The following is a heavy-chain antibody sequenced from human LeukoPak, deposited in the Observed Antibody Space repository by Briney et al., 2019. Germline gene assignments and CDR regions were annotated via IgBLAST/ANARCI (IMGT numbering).Heavy chain of an antibody. J-gene: IGHJ4*02. CDR1: GGSISSGDYY. CDR2: IYYSGST. CDR3: ARASMITFGGVIVLDY. Sequence: SETLSLTCTVSGGSISSGDYYWSWIRQPPGKGLEWIGYIYYSGSTYYNPFLKSRVTISVDASKNQFSLKLSSLPAADTAGYYCARASMITFGGVIVLDYWGQGTLVTVSS. D-gene: IGHD3-16*02. V-gene: IGHV4-30-4*02.